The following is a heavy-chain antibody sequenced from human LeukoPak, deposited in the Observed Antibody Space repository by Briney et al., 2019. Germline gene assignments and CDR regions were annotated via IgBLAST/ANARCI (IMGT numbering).Heavy chain of an antibody. D-gene: IGHD3-10*01. CDR2: IGGSGINT. CDR3: AKASGRHYYYGMDV. CDR1: GFTFSSYS. Sequence: PGGSLRLSCAAAGFTFSSYSMSWVRQAPGKGLEWVSVIGGSGINTYYADSVKGRFTISRDNSKNTVYLQMNSLGAEDTAVYYCAKASGRHYYYGMDVWGQGTTVTVSS. J-gene: IGHJ6*02. V-gene: IGHV3-23*01.